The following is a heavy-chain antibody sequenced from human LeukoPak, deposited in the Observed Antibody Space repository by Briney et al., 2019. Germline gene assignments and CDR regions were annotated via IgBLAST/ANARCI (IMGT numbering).Heavy chain of an antibody. D-gene: IGHD5-18*01. J-gene: IGHJ5*02. CDR2: INHSGST. CDR3: ARVDTAMATGWFDP. Sequence: SETLSLTCAVYGGSFSGYYWSWIRQPPGKGLEWIGEINHSGSTYYNPSLKSRVTISVDTSKNQFSLKLSSVTAADTAVYYCARVDTAMATGWFDPWGQGTLVTVSS. CDR1: GGSFSGYY. V-gene: IGHV4-34*01.